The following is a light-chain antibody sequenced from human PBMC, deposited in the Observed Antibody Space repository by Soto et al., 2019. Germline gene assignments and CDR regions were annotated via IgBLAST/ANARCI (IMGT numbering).Light chain of an antibody. J-gene: IGLJ1*01. CDR3: CSYTTSGTYV. CDR2: EVS. Sequence: QSALTQPPSLSGSPGQSVTISCTGTTSDVGSYHRVSWYQQSPGTAPTLMIYEVSNRPSGVPDRFSGSKSGNTASLTISGLQAEDEADYYCCSYTTSGTYVFGTGTKVTLL. V-gene: IGLV2-18*02. CDR1: TSDVGSYHR.